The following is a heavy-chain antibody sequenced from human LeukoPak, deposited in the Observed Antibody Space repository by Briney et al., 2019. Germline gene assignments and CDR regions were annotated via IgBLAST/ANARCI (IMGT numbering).Heavy chain of an antibody. D-gene: IGHD3-10*01. CDR2: MYYSGIT. CDR1: GDSIKSYY. V-gene: IGHV4-59*08. Sequence: PSETLSPTCTVSGDSIKSYYWSWIRQPPGKGLEWIAYMYYSGITNYNPSLKSRVIISIDTSKNQVSLKLSSVTAADTAFYYCASLPSGTAHLDNWGQGTLVTVSS. CDR3: ASLPSGTAHLDN. J-gene: IGHJ4*02.